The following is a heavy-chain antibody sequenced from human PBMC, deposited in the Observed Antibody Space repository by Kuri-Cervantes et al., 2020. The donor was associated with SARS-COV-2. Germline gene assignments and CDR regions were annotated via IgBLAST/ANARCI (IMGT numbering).Heavy chain of an antibody. V-gene: IGHV4-30-2*01. D-gene: IGHD6-6*01. CDR2: IYHSGST. CDR3: ARVHARGWFDP. CDR1: GGSISGGGYY. Sequence: SCIVSGGSISGGGYYWSWIRQHPGKGLEWIGYIYHSGSTYYNPSLKSRVTISVDRSKNQFSLKLSSVTAADTAVYYCARVHARGWFDPWGQGTLVTVSS. J-gene: IGHJ5*02.